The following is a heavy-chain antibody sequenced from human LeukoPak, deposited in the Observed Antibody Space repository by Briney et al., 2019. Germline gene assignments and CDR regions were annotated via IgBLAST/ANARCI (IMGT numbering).Heavy chain of an antibody. CDR1: GFTFSTYS. CDR2: ISSGRGYI. V-gene: IGHV3-21*01. D-gene: IGHD3-22*01. Sequence: GGSLTLSCAASGFTFSTYSMTWVRQAPGKGLEWVSSISSGRGYIYYADSVKGRFSISRDNAKNSLYLQMNSLRAEDTAVYYCARQCYYYDSNESCDYWGQGTLVTVSS. CDR3: ARQCYYYDSNESCDY. J-gene: IGHJ4*02.